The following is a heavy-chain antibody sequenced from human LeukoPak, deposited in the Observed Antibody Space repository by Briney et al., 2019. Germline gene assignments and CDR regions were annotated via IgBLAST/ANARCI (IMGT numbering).Heavy chain of an antibody. CDR1: GYTFTGYY. CDR3: AVIAAAATTHFDY. CDR2: INPNSGGT. Sequence: ASVKVSCKASGYTFTGYYMHWVRQAPGQGLEWMGWINPNSGGTNYAQKFQGRVTMTRDTSISTAYMELSRLRSDDTAVYYCAVIAAAATTHFDYWGQGTLVTVSS. D-gene: IGHD6-13*01. V-gene: IGHV1-2*02. J-gene: IGHJ4*02.